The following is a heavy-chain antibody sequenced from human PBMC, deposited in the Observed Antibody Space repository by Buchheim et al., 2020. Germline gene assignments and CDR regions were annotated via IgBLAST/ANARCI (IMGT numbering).Heavy chain of an antibody. Sequence: QVQLQESGPGLVKPSGTLSLTCAVSGGSISSSNWWSWVRQPPGKGLEWIGEIYHSGSTNYNPSLKSRVAILGDKSKNQFSLKLSSVTAADTAVYYCARERWGSSSWSPYNWFDPWGQGTL. J-gene: IGHJ5*02. CDR2: IYHSGST. CDR3: ARERWGSSSWSPYNWFDP. V-gene: IGHV4-4*02. D-gene: IGHD6-13*01. CDR1: GGSISSSNW.